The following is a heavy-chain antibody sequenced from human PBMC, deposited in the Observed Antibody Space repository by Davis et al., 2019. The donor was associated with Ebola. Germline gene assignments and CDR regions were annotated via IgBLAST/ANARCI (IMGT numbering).Heavy chain of an antibody. CDR3: ASPASDYAGFDY. V-gene: IGHV5-51*01. CDR1: GYSFSTYW. J-gene: IGHJ4*02. CDR2: IPPDDSET. Sequence: GESLKISCKTSGYSFSTYWIAWVRQMPGKGLEWMGIIPPDDSETRYSPSFQGQVIISVDKSIETAYLQWSSLKTSDTAMYYCASPASDYAGFDYWGQGTLVTVSS. D-gene: IGHD4-23*01.